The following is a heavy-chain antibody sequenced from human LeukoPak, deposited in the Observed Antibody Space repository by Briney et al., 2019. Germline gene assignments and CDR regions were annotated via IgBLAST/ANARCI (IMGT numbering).Heavy chain of an antibody. V-gene: IGHV3-21*01. CDR3: ARHDSSWPTNAFDI. CDR2: ISSSSSYI. J-gene: IGHJ3*02. CDR1: GFTFSSYS. D-gene: IGHD6-13*01. Sequence: GGSLRLSCAASGFTFSSYSMNWVRQAPGKGLEWVSSISSSSSYIYYADSVKGRFTISRDNAKNSLYLQMNSLRAEDTAVYYCARHDSSWPTNAFDIWGQGTMVTVSS.